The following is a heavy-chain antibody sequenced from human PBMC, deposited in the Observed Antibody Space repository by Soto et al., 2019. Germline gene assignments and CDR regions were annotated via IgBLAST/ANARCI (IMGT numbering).Heavy chain of an antibody. D-gene: IGHD6-6*01. Sequence: GGSLRLSCAASGFTFESYSMNWVRQAPGKGLEWVSSTSRSSSYKYYADSVRGRFTISRDNAKNSLYLQMDSLRVEDTAIYYCARDEATRPGWFDSWGQGTLVTVSS. V-gene: IGHV3-21*01. CDR2: TSRSSSYK. J-gene: IGHJ5*01. CDR1: GFTFESYS. CDR3: ARDEATRPGWFDS.